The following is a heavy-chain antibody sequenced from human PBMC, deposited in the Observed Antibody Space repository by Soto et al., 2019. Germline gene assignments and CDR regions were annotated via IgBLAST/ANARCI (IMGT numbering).Heavy chain of an antibody. CDR3: AKDPLEWFPGMLRFDY. CDR2: ISGSGGST. J-gene: IGHJ4*02. Sequence: GGSLRLSCAASGFTFSSYAMSWVRQAPGKGLEWVSAISGSGGSTYYADSVKGRFTISRDNSKNTLYLQMNSLRAEDTAVYYCAKDPLEWFPGMLRFDYWGQGTLVTVSS. D-gene: IGHD3-3*01. CDR1: GFTFSSYA. V-gene: IGHV3-23*01.